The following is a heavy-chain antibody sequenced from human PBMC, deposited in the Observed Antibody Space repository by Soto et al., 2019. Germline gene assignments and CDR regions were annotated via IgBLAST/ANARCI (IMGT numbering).Heavy chain of an antibody. CDR1: GFTFSSYG. Sequence: QVQLVESGGGVVQPGRSLRLSCAASGFTFSSYGMHWVRQAPGKGLEWVAVIWYDGSNKYYADSVKGRFTISRDNSKNTLYLQMNSLRAEDTAVYYCAREYCSSTSCQSDAFDICGQGTMVTVSS. CDR3: AREYCSSTSCQSDAFDI. CDR2: IWYDGSNK. J-gene: IGHJ3*02. D-gene: IGHD2-2*01. V-gene: IGHV3-33*01.